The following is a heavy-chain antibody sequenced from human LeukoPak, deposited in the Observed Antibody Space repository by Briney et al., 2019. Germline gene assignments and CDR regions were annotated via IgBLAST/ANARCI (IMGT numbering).Heavy chain of an antibody. CDR3: ARDLRQWLDY. CDR2: ISSSSSYI. D-gene: IGHD6-19*01. CDR1: GFTFSCYS. J-gene: IGHJ4*02. V-gene: IGHV3-21*01. Sequence: GGSLRVSCAASGFTFSCYSMNWVRQAPGKGMEWVSSISSSSSYIYYADSVKGRFTISRDNAKNSLYLQMNSLRAEDTAVYYCARDLRQWLDYWGQGTLVTVSS.